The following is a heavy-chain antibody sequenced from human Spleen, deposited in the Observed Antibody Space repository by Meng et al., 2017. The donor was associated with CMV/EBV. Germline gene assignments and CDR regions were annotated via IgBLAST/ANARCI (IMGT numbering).Heavy chain of an antibody. V-gene: IGHV3-15*01. D-gene: IGHD1-1*01. CDR1: GFTFRTTC. CDR2: IKSRNDGGTA. J-gene: IGHJ4*02. CDR3: TTGFGTAEAF. Sequence: GESLKISCAASGFTFRTTCMSWVRQAPGKGLDWVGRIKSRNDGGTADHGTPVKGRFTISRDDSKDTLYLQMNSLKVEDTAIYYCTTGFGTAEAFWGQGTLVTVSS.